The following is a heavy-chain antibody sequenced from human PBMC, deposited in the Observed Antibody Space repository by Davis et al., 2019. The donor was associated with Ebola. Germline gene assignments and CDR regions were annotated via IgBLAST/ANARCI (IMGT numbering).Heavy chain of an antibody. J-gene: IGHJ4*02. V-gene: IGHV1-18*01. CDR3: ARDVRGITGPSEY. D-gene: IGHD1-1*01. Sequence: ASVKVSCKASGGTFSSYAITWVRQAPGQGLEWMGWISTYNGNTNYAQKVQGRITMTTDTSTSTAYMELRSLRSDDTARYYCARDVRGITGPSEYWGQGTLVTVSS. CDR1: GGTFSSYA. CDR2: ISTYNGNT.